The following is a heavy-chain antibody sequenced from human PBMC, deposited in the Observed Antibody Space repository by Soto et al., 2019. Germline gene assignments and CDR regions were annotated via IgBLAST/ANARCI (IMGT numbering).Heavy chain of an antibody. CDR1: GFTFSSYA. J-gene: IGHJ4*02. CDR3: AKRTDFMVRGTRFDY. V-gene: IGHV3-23*01. Sequence: GGSLRLSCAASGFTFSSYAMSWVRQAPGKGLEWVSAISGSGGSTYYADSVKGRFTISRDNSKNTLYLQMNSLRAEDTAVYYCAKRTDFMVRGTRFDYWGQGTLVTVSS. CDR2: ISGSGGST. D-gene: IGHD3-10*01.